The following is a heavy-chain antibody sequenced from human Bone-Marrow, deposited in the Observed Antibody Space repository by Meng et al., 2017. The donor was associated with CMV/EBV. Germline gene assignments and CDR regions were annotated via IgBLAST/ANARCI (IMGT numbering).Heavy chain of an antibody. CDR3: AREIPGGTVTMDY. D-gene: IGHD4-11*01. Sequence: GESLKISCAASGFTFSTYAMSWVRQAPGKGLEWVANIKHDGSEKYYVDSVTGRFSISRDNAENSLYLQMNSLRAEDTAVYYCAREIPGGTVTMDYWGQGTLVTVSS. V-gene: IGHV3-7*01. CDR2: IKHDGSEK. J-gene: IGHJ4*02. CDR1: GFTFSTYA.